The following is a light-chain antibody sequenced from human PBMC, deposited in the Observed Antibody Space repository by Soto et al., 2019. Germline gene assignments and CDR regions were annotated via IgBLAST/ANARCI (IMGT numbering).Light chain of an antibody. Sequence: VPIPCRASQSISSRLAWYQQKPGKAPKLLIYAVSTMQSGVPSRFSGSASGTEFTLTISSLQPEDFATYYCQQLNSYAITFGQGTRLEIK. CDR3: QQLNSYAIT. V-gene: IGKV1-9*01. CDR2: AVS. CDR1: QSISSR. J-gene: IGKJ5*01.